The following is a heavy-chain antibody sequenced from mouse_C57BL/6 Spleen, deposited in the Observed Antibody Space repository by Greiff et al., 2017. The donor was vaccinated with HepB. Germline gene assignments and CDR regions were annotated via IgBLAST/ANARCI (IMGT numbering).Heavy chain of an antibody. Sequence: EVQLQQSVAELVRPGASVKLSCTASGFKIKNTYMHWVKQRPEPGLEWIGRLDPANGNTKYAPKFQGKATRTADTSSNTAYLQLSSLPSEDTAIYYCASGGNFALDYWGQGTSVTVSS. D-gene: IGHD1-1*02. CDR1: GFKIKNTY. J-gene: IGHJ4*01. V-gene: IGHV14-3*01. CDR3: ASGGNFALDY. CDR2: LDPANGNT.